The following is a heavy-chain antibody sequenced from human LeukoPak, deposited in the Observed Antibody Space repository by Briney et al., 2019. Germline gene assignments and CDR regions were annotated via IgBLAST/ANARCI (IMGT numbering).Heavy chain of an antibody. Sequence: VASVKVSCKASGYTFTSYGISWVRQAPGQGLERMGWISAYNGNTNYAQKLQGRVTMTTDTSTSTAYMELRSLRSDDTAVYYCARDYGYSGYDTHHDAFDIWGQGTMVTVSS. D-gene: IGHD5-12*01. CDR2: ISAYNGNT. CDR1: GYTFTSYG. CDR3: ARDYGYSGYDTHHDAFDI. J-gene: IGHJ3*02. V-gene: IGHV1-18*01.